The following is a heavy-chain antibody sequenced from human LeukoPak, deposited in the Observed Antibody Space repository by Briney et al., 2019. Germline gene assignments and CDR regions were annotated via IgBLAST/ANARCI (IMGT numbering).Heavy chain of an antibody. CDR3: ARGGLLYDTSGYCFDY. CDR2: IYYSGST. J-gene: IGHJ4*02. CDR1: GGSITGYY. D-gene: IGHD3-22*01. Sequence: PSETLSLTCTVSGGSITGYYWSWIRQPPEKGLEWIGFIYYSGSTNYNPSLKSRVTISVDTSKNQFSLKLSSVTAADTAVYYCARGGLLYDTSGYCFDYWGQGTLVTVSS. V-gene: IGHV4-59*01.